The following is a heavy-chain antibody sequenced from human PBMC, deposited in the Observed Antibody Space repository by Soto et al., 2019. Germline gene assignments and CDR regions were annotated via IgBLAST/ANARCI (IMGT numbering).Heavy chain of an antibody. CDR1: GGSISSYY. CDR3: ARSKGYYDYIWGSYRQYYYYMDV. Sequence: QVQLQESGPGLVKPSETLSLTCTVSGGSISSYYWSWIRQPPGKGLEWIGYIYYSGSTNYNPSLKSRVTISVDTSKNQFSLKLSSVTAADTAVYYCARSKGYYDYIWGSYRQYYYYMDVWGTGTTVTVYS. V-gene: IGHV4-59*01. D-gene: IGHD3-16*02. J-gene: IGHJ6*03. CDR2: IYYSGST.